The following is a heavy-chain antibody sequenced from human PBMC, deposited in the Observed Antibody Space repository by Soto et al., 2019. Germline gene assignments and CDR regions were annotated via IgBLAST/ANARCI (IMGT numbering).Heavy chain of an antibody. Sequence: ASVKVSCKASGYTFTSYGISWVRQAPGQGLEWMGWISAYNGNTNYAQKLQGRVTMTTDTSTSTAYMELRSLRSDDTAVYYCSSDRAGTTENEYNWFDPWGQGTLVTVSS. J-gene: IGHJ5*02. CDR2: ISAYNGNT. CDR3: SSDRAGTTENEYNWFDP. CDR1: GYTFTSYG. V-gene: IGHV1-18*01. D-gene: IGHD1-7*01.